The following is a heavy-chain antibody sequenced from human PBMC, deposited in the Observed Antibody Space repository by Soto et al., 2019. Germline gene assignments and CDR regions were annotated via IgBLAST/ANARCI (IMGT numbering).Heavy chain of an antibody. Sequence: QVQLQESGPGLVKPSQTLSLTCTVSGGSISSGGYYWSWIRQHPGKGLEWIGYIYYSGSTYYNPSLMSRVTISVDTSKNQFSLKLSAVTAADTAVYYCAREARVVPAATGFDYWGQGTLVTVSS. CDR3: AREARVVPAATGFDY. V-gene: IGHV4-31*03. CDR2: IYYSGST. CDR1: GGSISSGGYY. D-gene: IGHD2-2*01. J-gene: IGHJ4*02.